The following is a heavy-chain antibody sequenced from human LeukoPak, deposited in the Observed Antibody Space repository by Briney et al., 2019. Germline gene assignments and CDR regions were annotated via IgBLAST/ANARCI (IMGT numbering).Heavy chain of an antibody. CDR3: ARVGDYVWGSYRSRIDY. V-gene: IGHV3-21*01. Sequence: GESLKISCAASGFTFSSYSMNWVRQAPGKGLEWVSSISSSSSYIYYADSVKGRFTISRDNAKNSLYLQMNSLRAEDTAVYYCARVGDYVWGSYRSRIDYWGQGTLVTVSS. J-gene: IGHJ4*02. CDR1: GFTFSSYS. CDR2: ISSSSSYI. D-gene: IGHD3-16*02.